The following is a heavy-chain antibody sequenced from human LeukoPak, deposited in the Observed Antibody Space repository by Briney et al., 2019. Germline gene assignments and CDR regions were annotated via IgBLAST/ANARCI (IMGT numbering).Heavy chain of an antibody. CDR1: GFTFDDYA. CDR3: AKRAAGYSSFYWYFDL. CDR2: ISWNSGSI. V-gene: IGHV3-9*01. Sequence: GGSLRLSCAASGFTFDDYAMHWVRQAPGKGLEWVSGISWNSGSIGYADSVKGRFTISRDNAKNSLYLQMNSLRAEDTALYYCAKRAAGYSSFYWYFDLWGRGTLVTVSS. J-gene: IGHJ2*01. D-gene: IGHD6-19*01.